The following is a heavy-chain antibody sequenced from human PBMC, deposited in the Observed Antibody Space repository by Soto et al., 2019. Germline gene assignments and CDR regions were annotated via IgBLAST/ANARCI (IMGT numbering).Heavy chain of an antibody. D-gene: IGHD3-10*01. CDR2: IYYSGST. Sequence: SETLSLTCTVSGGSISSYYWSWIRQPPGKRLEWIGYIYYSGSTNYNPSLKSRVTISVDTSKNQFSLKLSSVTAADTAVYYCARGDPLLWFGEKVYYGMDVWGQGNPGHRLL. CDR1: GGSISSYY. J-gene: IGHJ6*02. CDR3: ARGDPLLWFGEKVYYGMDV. V-gene: IGHV4-59*01.